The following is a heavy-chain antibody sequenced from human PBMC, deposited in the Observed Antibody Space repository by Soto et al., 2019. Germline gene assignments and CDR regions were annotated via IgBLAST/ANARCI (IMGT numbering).Heavy chain of an antibody. CDR2: IYYSGST. J-gene: IGHJ6*02. D-gene: IGHD3-16*01. CDR1: GGSISSYY. V-gene: IGHV4-59*01. CDR3: AREGGEYYYYGMDG. Sequence: SETLSLTCTVSGGSISSYYWSWIRQPPGKGLEWIGYIYYSGSTNYNPSLKSRVTISVDTSKNQFSLKLSSVTAADTAVYYCAREGGEYYYYGMDGWGQGTTVTVSS.